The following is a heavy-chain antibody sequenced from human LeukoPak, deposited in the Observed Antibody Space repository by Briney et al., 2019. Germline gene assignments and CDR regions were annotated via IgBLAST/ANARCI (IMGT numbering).Heavy chain of an antibody. D-gene: IGHD1-14*01. V-gene: IGHV3-53*01. CDR3: ARGVEPLAANTLAY. Sequence: GGSLRLSCAASGFTVITNDMTWVRQAPGKGLEWVSVLYSDGNTKYADSVQGRFTIPRDNSKTTLYLEMNSLSPDDTAVYYCARGVEPLAANTLAYWGQGTLVTVSS. CDR2: LYSDGNT. J-gene: IGHJ4*02. CDR1: GFTVITND.